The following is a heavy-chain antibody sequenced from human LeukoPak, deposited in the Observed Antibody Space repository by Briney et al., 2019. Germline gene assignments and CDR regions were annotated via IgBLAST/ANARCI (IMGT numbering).Heavy chain of an antibody. CDR3: IVFGDSNH. CDR2: IHSSGGA. J-gene: IGHJ5*02. D-gene: IGHD4-17*01. V-gene: IGHV3-53*01. CDR1: GFTGSNNY. Sequence: GGSLRLSCAASGFTGSNNYMSWVRQAPGKGLEWVSAIHSSGGAYYADSVKGRFTISRDTSKNTLYLQINSLRVEDTAVYYCIVFGDSNHWGQGTLVTVSS.